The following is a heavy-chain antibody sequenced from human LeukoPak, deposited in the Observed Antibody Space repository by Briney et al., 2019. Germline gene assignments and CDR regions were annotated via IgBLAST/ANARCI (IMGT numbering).Heavy chain of an antibody. D-gene: IGHD2/OR15-2a*01. V-gene: IGHV1-2*02. CDR1: GYTFTGYY. CDR3: ATFLPIAIIGTPDS. CDR2: INPNSGGT. J-gene: IGHJ4*02. Sequence: ASVKVSCKASGYTFTGYYMHWVRQAPGQGLEWMGWINPNSGGTNYAQRFQGRVTMTRDTSISTAYMELSRLRSDDTAVYYCATFLPIAIIGTPDSWGQGNLVTVSS.